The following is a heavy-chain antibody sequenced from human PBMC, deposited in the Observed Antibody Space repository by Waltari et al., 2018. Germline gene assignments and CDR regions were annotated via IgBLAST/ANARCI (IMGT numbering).Heavy chain of an antibody. CDR2: ISGSGGRT. CDR1: GFTFSSYA. V-gene: IGHV3-23*04. D-gene: IGHD6-19*01. CDR3: AKGYSSGWPRGWYFDL. J-gene: IGHJ2*01. Sequence: EVQLVESGGGLVQPGGSLRLSCAASGFTFSSYAMSWVRQAPGKGLEWVSAISGSGGRTYYADSVKGRFTISRDNSKNTLYLQMNSLRAEDTAVYYCAKGYSSGWPRGWYFDLWGRGTLVTVSS.